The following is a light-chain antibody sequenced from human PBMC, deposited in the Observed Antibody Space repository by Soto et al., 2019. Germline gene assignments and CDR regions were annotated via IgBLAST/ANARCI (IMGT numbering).Light chain of an antibody. V-gene: IGKV3-20*01. J-gene: IGKJ4*01. CDR1: QSVSSNY. CDR2: GAS. CDR3: QQYNEWPLT. Sequence: IQSPHRLTFALGQGASLSCRTSQSVSSNYLAWFQQKPGQAPRLLISGASNRATDIPDRFSGSGSGTDFTLIISRLEPEDFAVYYCQQYNEWPLTFGGGTKV.